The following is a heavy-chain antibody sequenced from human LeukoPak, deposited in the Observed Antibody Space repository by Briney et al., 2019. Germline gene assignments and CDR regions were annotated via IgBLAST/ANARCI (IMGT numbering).Heavy chain of an antibody. D-gene: IGHD2-8*01. Sequence: SETLSLTCTVSNGSISSFYWTWIRQPPGKGLEWIGYIYYTGTTDYNPSLKSRVTISVDTSKNQFSLKLSSVTAADTAVYYCARGNGRYFDYWGQGTLVTVSS. J-gene: IGHJ4*02. CDR3: ARGNGRYFDY. CDR1: NGSISSFY. CDR2: IYYTGTT. V-gene: IGHV4-59*01.